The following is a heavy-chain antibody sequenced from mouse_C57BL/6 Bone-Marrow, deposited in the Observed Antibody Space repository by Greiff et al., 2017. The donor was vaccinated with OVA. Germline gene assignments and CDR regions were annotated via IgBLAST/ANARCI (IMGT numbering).Heavy chain of an antibody. CDR3: ARSVRFFYAMDY. CDR2: IYPRSGNT. V-gene: IGHV1-81*01. Sequence: VQLQQSGAELARPGASVKLSCKASGYTFTSYGISWVKQRTGQGLEWIGEIYPRSGNTYYNEKFKGKATLTADKSSSTAYMALRSLTSEDSAVYFCARSVRFFYAMDYWGQGTSVTVSS. J-gene: IGHJ4*01. CDR1: GYTFTSYG.